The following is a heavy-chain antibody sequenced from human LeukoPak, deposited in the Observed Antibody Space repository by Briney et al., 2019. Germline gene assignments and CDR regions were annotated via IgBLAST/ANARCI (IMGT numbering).Heavy chain of an antibody. J-gene: IGHJ5*02. CDR3: ARVIAAAENWFDP. D-gene: IGHD6-13*01. CDR1: GGSISSYY. V-gene: IGHV4-4*09. CDR2: IYHSGST. Sequence: SETLSLTCTVSGGSISSYYWSWIRQPPGKGLEWIGYIYHSGSTYYNPSLKSRVTISVDTSKNQFSLKLSSVTAADTAVYYCARVIAAAENWFDPWGQGTLVTVSS.